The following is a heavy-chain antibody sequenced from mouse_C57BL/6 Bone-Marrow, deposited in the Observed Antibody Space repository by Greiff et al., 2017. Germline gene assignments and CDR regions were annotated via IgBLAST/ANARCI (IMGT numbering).Heavy chain of an antibody. CDR2: ILSSIGRT. Sequence: QVQLQQSGSELRSPGSSVKLSCKDFDSAVFPIAYMSWVRQKPGPGFEWIGGILSSIGRTIYGEKFEDKATLDADTLSNTAYLELNSLTSEDSAIYYCARPPYYYGSIAWFAYWGQGTLVTVSA. CDR3: ARPPYYYGSIAWFAY. D-gene: IGHD1-1*01. J-gene: IGHJ3*01. CDR1: DSAVFPIAY. V-gene: IGHV15-2*01.